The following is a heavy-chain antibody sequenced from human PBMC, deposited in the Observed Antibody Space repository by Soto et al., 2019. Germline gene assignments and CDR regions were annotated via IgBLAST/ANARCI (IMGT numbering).Heavy chain of an antibody. V-gene: IGHV4-30-2*01. D-gene: IGHD2-2*01. CDR3: ARAYHGYYYGMDF. J-gene: IGHJ6*02. CDR2: IYHSGST. CDR1: GGSISSGGYS. Sequence: SETLSLTCAVSGGSISSGGYSWSWIRQPPGKGLEWIGYIYHSGSTYYNPSLKSRVTISVDRSKNQFSLKLSSVTAADTAVYYCARAYHGYYYGMDFWGQGTTVTVSS.